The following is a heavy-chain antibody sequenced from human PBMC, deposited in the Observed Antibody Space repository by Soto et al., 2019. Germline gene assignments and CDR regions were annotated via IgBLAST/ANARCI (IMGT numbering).Heavy chain of an antibody. CDR2: IKQDGSEK. V-gene: IGHV3-7*01. D-gene: IGHD2-2*01. Sequence: PGGSLRLSCAASGFTFSSYWMSWVRQAPGKGLEWVANIKQDGSEKYYVDSVKGRFTISRDNAKNSLYLQMNSLRAEDTAVYYCAREGVGYCSSTSCYFAFDIWGQGTMVTVSS. CDR3: AREGVGYCSSTSCYFAFDI. J-gene: IGHJ3*02. CDR1: GFTFSSYW.